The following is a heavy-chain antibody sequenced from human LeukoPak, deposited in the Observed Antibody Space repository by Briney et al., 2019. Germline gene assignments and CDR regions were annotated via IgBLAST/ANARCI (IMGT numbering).Heavy chain of an antibody. J-gene: IGHJ4*02. CDR2: IYYSGST. CDR3: ARVVYYGSGSYYPGEYFDY. D-gene: IGHD3-10*01. CDR1: GGSIGSITYY. V-gene: IGHV4-39*07. Sequence: SETLSLTCSASGGSIGSITYYWAWIRQPPGKGLEWIGSIYYSGSTYYNPSLKSRVTISVDTSKNQFSLKLSSVTAADTAVYYCARVVYYGSGSYYPGEYFDYWGQGTLVTVSS.